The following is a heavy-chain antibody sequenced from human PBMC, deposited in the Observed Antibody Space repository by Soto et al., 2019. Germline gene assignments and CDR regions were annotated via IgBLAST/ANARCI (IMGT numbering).Heavy chain of an antibody. D-gene: IGHD5-18*01. CDR2: ISGSGGST. CDR1: GFTFSSYA. Sequence: GSLRLSCAASGFTFSSYAMSWVRQAPGKGLEWVSAISGSGGSTYYADSVKGRFTISRDNSKNTLYLQMNSLRAEDTAVYYCAKLSVSYGYDFILGDISDYGMDVWGQGTTVTVSS. CDR3: AKLSVSYGYDFILGDISDYGMDV. V-gene: IGHV3-23*01. J-gene: IGHJ6*02.